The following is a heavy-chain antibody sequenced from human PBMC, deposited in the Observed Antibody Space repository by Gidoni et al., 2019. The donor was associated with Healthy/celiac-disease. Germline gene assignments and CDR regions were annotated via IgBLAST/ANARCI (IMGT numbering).Heavy chain of an antibody. CDR3: ARDLSIAAAGSPYGMDV. CDR1: GFTFSSYD. CDR2: IGTAGDT. D-gene: IGHD6-13*01. V-gene: IGHV3-13*01. Sequence: EVQLVESGGGLVQPGGSLRLPCAASGFTFSSYDMPWVRQATGKGLEWVSAIGTAGDTYYPGSVKGRFTISRENAKNSLYLQMNSLRAEDTAVYYCARDLSIAAAGSPYGMDVWGKGTTVTVSS. J-gene: IGHJ6*04.